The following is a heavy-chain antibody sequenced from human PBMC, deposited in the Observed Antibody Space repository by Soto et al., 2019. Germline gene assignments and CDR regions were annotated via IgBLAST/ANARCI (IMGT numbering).Heavy chain of an antibody. V-gene: IGHV4-59*12. CDR3: ARVYSGSYSDY. Sequence: PSETLSLTCTVSGGSISSYYWSWIRQPPGKGLEWIGYIYYSGSTNYNPSLKSRVTISVDTSKNQSSLKLISVTAADTAVYYCARVYSGSYSDYWGQGTLVTVSS. J-gene: IGHJ4*02. CDR1: GGSISSYY. D-gene: IGHD1-26*01. CDR2: IYYSGST.